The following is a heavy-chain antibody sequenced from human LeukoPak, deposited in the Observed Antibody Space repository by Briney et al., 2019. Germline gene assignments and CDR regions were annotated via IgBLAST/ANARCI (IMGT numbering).Heavy chain of an antibody. J-gene: IGHJ4*02. CDR2: IWYDGSNK. CDR1: GFTFSSYG. CDR3: ARELAGHYYGSGSSFDY. Sequence: GGSLRLSCAASGFTFSSYGMHWVRQAPGKGLEWVAVIWYDGSNKYYADSVKGRFTISRDNSKNTLYLQMNSLRAEDTAVYYCARELAGHYYGSGSSFDYWGQGTLVTVSS. D-gene: IGHD3-10*01. V-gene: IGHV3-33*01.